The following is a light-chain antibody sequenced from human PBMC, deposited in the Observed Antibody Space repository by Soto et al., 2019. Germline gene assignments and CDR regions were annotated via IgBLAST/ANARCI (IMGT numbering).Light chain of an antibody. CDR2: AAS. V-gene: IGKV1-9*01. CDR1: QGISTY. J-gene: IGKJ4*01. CDR3: QQLNSYPLT. Sequence: DIQLTQAPSFLSASVGDRVTITCRASQGISTYLVWYQQKPGKAPKLLIYAASTLRSGVPSRFSGSGSGTEFTLTISSLQPEDFATYYCQQLNSYPLTFGGGTKVEIK.